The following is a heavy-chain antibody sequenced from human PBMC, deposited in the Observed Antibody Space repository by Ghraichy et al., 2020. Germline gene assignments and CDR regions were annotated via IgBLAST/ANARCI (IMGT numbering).Heavy chain of an antibody. V-gene: IGHV1-69*13. Sequence: SVKVSCKASGGTFSSYAISWVRQAPGQGLEWMGGIIPIFGTANYAQKIQGRVTITADESTSTAYMELSSLRSEDTAVYYCARGGDYDSSGYYYSGAFDIWGQGTMVTVSS. CDR1: GGTFSSYA. J-gene: IGHJ3*02. CDR3: ARGGDYDSSGYYYSGAFDI. D-gene: IGHD3-22*01. CDR2: IIPIFGTA.